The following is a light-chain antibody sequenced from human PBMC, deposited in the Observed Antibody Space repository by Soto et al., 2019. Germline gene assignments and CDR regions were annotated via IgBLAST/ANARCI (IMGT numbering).Light chain of an antibody. CDR3: EQYNSWPRT. CDR1: QSISGN. Sequence: EIMMTQSPATLSVSPGERATLSCRASQSISGNLAWYQQKPGQAPGLLIYAASTRATGIPARFSGSGSGTEFTLTITSLQSEDFAVYYCEQYNSWPRTFGQGTKVEIK. V-gene: IGKV3-15*01. CDR2: AAS. J-gene: IGKJ1*01.